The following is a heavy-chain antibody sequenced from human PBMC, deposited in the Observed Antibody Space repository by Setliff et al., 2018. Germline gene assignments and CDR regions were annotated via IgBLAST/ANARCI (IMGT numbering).Heavy chain of an antibody. CDR1: GGSFSGDY. D-gene: IGHD2-15*01. J-gene: IGHJ3*02. CDR3: ARGADTVVAPYDAFDI. V-gene: IGHV4-34*01. Sequence: SETLSLTCAVYGGSFSGDYWSWIRQPPGKGLEWIGEINHSGSTNYNPSLKSRVTISVDTSKNQFSLKLSSVTAADTAVYYCARGADTVVAPYDAFDIWGQGTMVTVSS. CDR2: INHSGST.